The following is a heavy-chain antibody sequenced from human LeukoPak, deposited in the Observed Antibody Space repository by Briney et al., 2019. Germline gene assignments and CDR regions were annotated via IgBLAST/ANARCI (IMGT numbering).Heavy chain of an antibody. CDR1: GYTFTGYY. D-gene: IGHD6-13*01. CDR2: INPNSGGT. V-gene: IGHV1-2*02. CDR3: AITGYSSSWSLYYYYYMDV. J-gene: IGHJ6*03. Sequence: ASVKVSCKASGYTFTGYYMHWVRQAPGQGLEWMGWINPNSGGTNYAQKFQGRVTMTRDTSTSTAYMELSRLRSDDTAVYYCAITGYSSSWSLYYYYYMDVWGKGTTGTISS.